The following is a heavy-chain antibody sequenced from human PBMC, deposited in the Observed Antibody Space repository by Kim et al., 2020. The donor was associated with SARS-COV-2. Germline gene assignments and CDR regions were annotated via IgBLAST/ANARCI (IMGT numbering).Heavy chain of an antibody. D-gene: IGHD3-16*01. J-gene: IGHJ2*01. V-gene: IGHV3-23*01. Sequence: GGSLRLSCAASGFTFSSYAVTWVRQAPGKGLEWVSTVGGGGPSTYDADSVKGRFTISRDNAKNTLYLQLNSLRAEDTAVYYCAKCTWGLKRYFDLWGRGPLV. CDR1: GFTFSSYA. CDR2: VGGGGPST. CDR3: AKCTWGLKRYFDL.